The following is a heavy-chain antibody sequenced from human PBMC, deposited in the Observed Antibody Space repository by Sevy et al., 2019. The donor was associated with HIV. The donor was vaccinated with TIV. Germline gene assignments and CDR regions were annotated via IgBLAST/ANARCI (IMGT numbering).Heavy chain of an antibody. Sequence: GGSLRLSCAASGFTFSDYYMSWIRQAPGKGLEWVSYISSSGSTIYYADSVKGRFTISRDNAKNSLYLQMNSLRAEDTAVYYCARDLWEGTPDVSSIAARKPIDYWGQGTLVTVSS. D-gene: IGHD6-6*01. CDR3: ARDLWEGTPDVSSIAARKPIDY. J-gene: IGHJ4*02. V-gene: IGHV3-11*01. CDR2: ISSSGSTI. CDR1: GFTFSDYY.